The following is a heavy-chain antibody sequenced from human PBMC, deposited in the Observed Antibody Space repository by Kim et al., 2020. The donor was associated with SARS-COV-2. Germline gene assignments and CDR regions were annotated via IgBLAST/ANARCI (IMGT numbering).Heavy chain of an antibody. J-gene: IGHJ4*02. CDR1: GFTFSRYW. D-gene: IGHD2-15*01. CDR3: VGGRDADY. CDR2: IKKDGSEK. V-gene: IGHV3-7*01. Sequence: GGSLRLSCAASGFTFSRYWMTWVRQAPGKGLEWVANIKKDGSEKNYADSVKGRFTISRDNAKNSLYLQMNSLRAEDTAVYYCVGGRDADYWGQGTLVTVSS.